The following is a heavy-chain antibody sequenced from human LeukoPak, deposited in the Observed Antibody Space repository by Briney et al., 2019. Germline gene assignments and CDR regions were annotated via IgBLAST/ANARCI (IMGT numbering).Heavy chain of an antibody. D-gene: IGHD2-15*01. CDR1: GGSISSYY. V-gene: IGHV4-59*01. CDR3: ARGFGRVWSAPLDY. CDR2: IYYSGST. J-gene: IGHJ4*02. Sequence: SETLSLTCTVSGGSISSYYWSWIRQPPGKGLEWIGYIYYSGSTNYNPSLKSRVTISVDTSKNQFSLKLSSVTAADTAVYYCARGFGRVWSAPLDYWGQGTLVTVSS.